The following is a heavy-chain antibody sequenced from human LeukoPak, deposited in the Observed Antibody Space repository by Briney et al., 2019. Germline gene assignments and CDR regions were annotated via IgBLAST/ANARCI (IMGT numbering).Heavy chain of an antibody. D-gene: IGHD3-10*01. Sequence: PGGSLRLSCAASGFTFSSYEMNWVRQAPGKGLEWVSYISSSGSTIYYADSVKGRFTISRDNAKNSLYLQMNSLRAEDTAVYYCARFNYYGSGSPNPDYWGQGTLVTVSS. V-gene: IGHV3-48*03. CDR1: GFTFSSYE. CDR2: ISSSGSTI. J-gene: IGHJ4*02. CDR3: ARFNYYGSGSPNPDY.